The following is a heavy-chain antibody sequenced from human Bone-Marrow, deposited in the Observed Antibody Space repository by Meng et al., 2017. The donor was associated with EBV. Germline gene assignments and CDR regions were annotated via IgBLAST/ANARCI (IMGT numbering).Heavy chain of an antibody. CDR3: SRSNWYPDY. D-gene: IGHD6-13*01. CDR1: GFTLSNYW. CDR2: INVDGSDT. J-gene: IGHJ4*02. V-gene: IGHV3-74*01. Sequence: VQLVGSGGGLVQPGWSLSLSCAASGFTLSNYWMHWVRQVPGKGLVWVSRINVDGSDTIYADSVKGRFTISRDNGKNTLYLQMNSLRADDTAVYYCSRSNWYPDYWGQGTLVTVSS.